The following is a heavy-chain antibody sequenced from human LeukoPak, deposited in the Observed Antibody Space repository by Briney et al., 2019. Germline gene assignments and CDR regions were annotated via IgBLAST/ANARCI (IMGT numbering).Heavy chain of an antibody. CDR3: ARQTIVVVPAAIRWDWFDP. D-gene: IGHD2-2*02. Sequence: PSQTLSLTCAVSGGSISSSSYYWGWIRQPPGKGLEWIGSIYYSGSTYYNPSLKSRVTISVDTSKNQSSLKLSSVTAADTAVYYCARQTIVVVPAAIRWDWFDPWGQGTLVTVSS. V-gene: IGHV4-39*01. CDR1: GGSISSSSYY. CDR2: IYYSGST. J-gene: IGHJ5*02.